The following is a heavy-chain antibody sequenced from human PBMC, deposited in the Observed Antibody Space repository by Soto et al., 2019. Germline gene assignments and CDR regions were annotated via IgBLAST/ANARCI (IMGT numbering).Heavy chain of an antibody. CDR2: TFTGGST. CDR3: AKKPPRSIQVWAFGMDV. J-gene: IGHJ6*02. Sequence: EVQLVETGGGLIQPGGSLRLSCLASGFSVTTNYIIWVRQPPGKGLEWVSTTFTGGSTHYADSVKGRFSISRDNSKNTVYLQMNNLRVEDTAVYYCAKKPPRSIQVWAFGMDVWGQGPTVSVSS. V-gene: IGHV3-53*02. CDR1: GFSVTTNY. D-gene: IGHD1-26*01.